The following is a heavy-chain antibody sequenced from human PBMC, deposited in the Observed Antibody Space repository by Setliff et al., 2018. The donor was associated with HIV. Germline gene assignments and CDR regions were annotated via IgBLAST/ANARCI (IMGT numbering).Heavy chain of an antibody. CDR2: IIPVFGTA. V-gene: IGHV1-69*01. CDR3: ARAAYYDSRDFSDYYYMDV. J-gene: IGHJ6*03. D-gene: IGHD3-22*01. Sequence: KVSCKASGGALSTYAINWVRQAPGQGLEWVGGIIPVFGTANYAQKLEGRVTITADESTSTAYMELSGLSSEDTAVYYCARAAYYDSRDFSDYYYMDVWGTG. CDR1: GGALSTYA.